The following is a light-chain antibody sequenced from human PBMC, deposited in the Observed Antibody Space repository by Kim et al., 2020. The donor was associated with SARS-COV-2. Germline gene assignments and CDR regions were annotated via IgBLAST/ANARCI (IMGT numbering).Light chain of an antibody. V-gene: IGLV3-21*04. CDR2: YDN. CDR1: RIGSKR. Sequence: PGKRARLYCGGNRIGSKRGDWYQQESGQAPVLVLSYDNGRPSGLPERFSGSNSGNTSTLTISRVEAGDEADYCCQVWGSSSDHRVVFGGGTQLTV. CDR3: QVWGSSSDHRVV. J-gene: IGLJ2*01.